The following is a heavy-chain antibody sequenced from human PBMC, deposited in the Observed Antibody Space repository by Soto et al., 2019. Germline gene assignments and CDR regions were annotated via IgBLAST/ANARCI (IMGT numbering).Heavy chain of an antibody. CDR2: ISYDGSNK. D-gene: IGHD6-6*01. CDR1: GVTLWRYG. Sequence: GGSLSLSCAACGVTLWRYGMHGVRKAREKGLEWVAVISYDGSNKYYADSVKGRFTISRDNSKNTLYLQMNSLGAEDTAVYYCAKPLIAARSYYYYGMDVWGQGTTVTVSS. J-gene: IGHJ6*02. V-gene: IGHV3-30*18. CDR3: AKPLIAARSYYYYGMDV.